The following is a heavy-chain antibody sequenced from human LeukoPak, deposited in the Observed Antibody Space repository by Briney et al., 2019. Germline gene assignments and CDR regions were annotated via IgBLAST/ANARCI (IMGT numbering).Heavy chain of an antibody. CDR2: ISSNGGST. CDR3: AREQSAWSTIYFDY. CDR1: GFTFSSYA. D-gene: IGHD1-26*01. V-gene: IGHV3-64*01. Sequence: GGSLRLSCAASGFTFSSYAMHWVRQAPGKGLEYVSAISSNGGSTYYANSVKGRFTISRDNSKNTLYLQMGSLRAEDMAVYYCAREQSAWSTIYFDYWGQGTLVTVSS. J-gene: IGHJ4*02.